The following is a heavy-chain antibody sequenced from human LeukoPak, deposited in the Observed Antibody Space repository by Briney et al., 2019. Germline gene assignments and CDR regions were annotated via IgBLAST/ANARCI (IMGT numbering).Heavy chain of an antibody. D-gene: IGHD1-1*01. J-gene: IGHJ6*03. CDR2: IYYSGST. Sequence: SETLSLTCTVSGGSISSHYWSWIRQPPGKGLVWIGYIYYSGSTNYNPSLKSRVTISVDTSKNQFSLKLSSVTAADTAVYYCARGERSYYYYYYMDVWGKGTTVTVSS. V-gene: IGHV4-59*11. CDR1: GGSISSHY. CDR3: ARGERSYYYYYYMDV.